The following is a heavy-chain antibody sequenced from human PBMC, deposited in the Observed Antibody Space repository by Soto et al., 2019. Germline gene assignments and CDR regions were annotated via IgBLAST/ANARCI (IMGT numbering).Heavy chain of an antibody. CDR1: GFTFSSYA. J-gene: IGHJ3*02. D-gene: IGHD2-15*01. CDR3: AKGDFGSETTCRGGAFDI. CDR2: ISGSGGST. Sequence: GGSLRLSCAASGFTFSSYAMSWVRQAPGKGLEWVSAISGSGGSTYYADSVKGRFTISRDNSKNTLYLQMNSLRAEDTAVYYWAKGDFGSETTCRGGAFDIGGQGTMVTV. V-gene: IGHV3-23*01.